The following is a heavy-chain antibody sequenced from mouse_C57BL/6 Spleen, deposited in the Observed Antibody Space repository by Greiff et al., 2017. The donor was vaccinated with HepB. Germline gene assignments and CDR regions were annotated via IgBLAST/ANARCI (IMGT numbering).Heavy chain of an antibody. CDR3: AKSGYYHGRYFDV. D-gene: IGHD1-1*01. Sequence: VQLQQPGAELVMPGASVKLSCKASGYTFTSYWMHWVKQRPGQGLEWIGEIDPSDSYTNYNQKFKGKSTLTVDKSSSTAYMQLSSLTSEDSAVYYCAKSGYYHGRYFDVWGTGTTVTVSS. CDR2: IDPSDSYT. V-gene: IGHV1-69*01. J-gene: IGHJ1*03. CDR1: GYTFTSYW.